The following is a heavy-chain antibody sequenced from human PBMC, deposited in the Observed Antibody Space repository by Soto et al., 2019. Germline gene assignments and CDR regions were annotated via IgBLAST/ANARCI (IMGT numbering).Heavy chain of an antibody. J-gene: IGHJ4*02. CDR3: AKGTMVRGVYPLDY. D-gene: IGHD3-10*01. CDR2: ISASGSSI. V-gene: IGHV3-23*01. CDR1: GFTFSNYA. Sequence: PGGSLRLSCAVSGFTFSNYAMTWVRQAPGKGLEWVSGISASGSSIYEADSVKGRFTISRDNSKNTLYLQMNSLRAEDTAIYFCAKGTMVRGVYPLDYWGQGTLVTVSS.